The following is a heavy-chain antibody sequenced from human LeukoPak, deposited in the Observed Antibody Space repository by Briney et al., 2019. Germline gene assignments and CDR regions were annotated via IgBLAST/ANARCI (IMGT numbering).Heavy chain of an antibody. V-gene: IGHV5-51*01. CDR1: GYSFTSYW. D-gene: IGHD6-13*01. Sequence: LGESLKISCKGSGYSFTSYWIGWVRQMPGKGLEWMGIIYPGDSDTRYSPSFQGQVTISADKSISTAYLQWSSLKASDTAMYYCLGPAPTKYSSSWYPADYWGQGTLVTVSS. CDR3: LGPAPTKYSSSWYPADY. J-gene: IGHJ4*02. CDR2: IYPGDSDT.